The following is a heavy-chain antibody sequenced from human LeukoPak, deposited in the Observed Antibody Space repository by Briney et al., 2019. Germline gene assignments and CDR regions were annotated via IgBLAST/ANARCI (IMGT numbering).Heavy chain of an antibody. CDR1: GLTFSTYA. Sequence: PGVSLRLSCAASGLTFSTYAMSWVRQAPGKGLEWVSVISGSGTSTYYADSVKGRFTISGDNSKNTLYLQMNSLRADDTAVFYCARAAYCSSTSCYRSYRLDVWGQGTTVTVSS. V-gene: IGHV3-23*01. D-gene: IGHD2-2*01. CDR3: ARAAYCSSTSCYRSYRLDV. J-gene: IGHJ6*02. CDR2: ISGSGTST.